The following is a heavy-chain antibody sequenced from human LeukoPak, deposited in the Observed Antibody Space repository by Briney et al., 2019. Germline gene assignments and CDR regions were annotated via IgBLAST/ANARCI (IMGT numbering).Heavy chain of an antibody. J-gene: IGHJ4*02. V-gene: IGHV3-74*01. CDR3: GREGGYDPFEY. Sequence: GGSLRLSCAASGLTLRYYWLHWVRQAPGKGLVWVSRINSDGSSASYADSVKGRFTIFRDNAKNTLYLQMNSATAEYTSVYHGGREGGYDPFEYWGQGTLVTVSS. D-gene: IGHD5-12*01. CDR1: GLTLRYYW. CDR2: INSDGSSA.